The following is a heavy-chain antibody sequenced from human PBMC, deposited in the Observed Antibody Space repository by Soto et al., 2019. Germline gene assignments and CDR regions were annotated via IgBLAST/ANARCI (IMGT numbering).Heavy chain of an antibody. CDR2: IMPVFPTP. Sequence: QVQLVQSGAEVKKPGSSVKVSCKTSGGTFSTSAISWVRQAPGQGLEWVGGIMPVFPTPDYAQNFQGRVTITADDSPTTACLELTSLRADDTAVYYCARDKDRLQLGGNYYYILDVWGQGTAITVSS. CDR1: GGTFSTSA. CDR3: ARDKDRLQLGGNYYYILDV. V-gene: IGHV1-69*12. D-gene: IGHD1-1*01. J-gene: IGHJ6*02.